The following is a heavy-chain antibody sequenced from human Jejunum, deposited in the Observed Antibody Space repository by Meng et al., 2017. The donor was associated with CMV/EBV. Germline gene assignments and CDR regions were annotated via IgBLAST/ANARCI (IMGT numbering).Heavy chain of an antibody. CDR2: LQYDGRNE. V-gene: IGHV3-30*02. CDR3: ASQGVSTSGFDP. Sequence: QVQLVESGGGVVQPGGSLRLSCVVSGFTFSDFGMHWVRQAPGKGLEWMTFLQYDGRNEYYADSVKGRFTVSRDNAQNSLFLQMNSLRAEDTAIYYCASQGVSTSGFDPWGQGTLVTVAS. J-gene: IGHJ5*02. D-gene: IGHD2-8*01. CDR1: GFTFSDFG.